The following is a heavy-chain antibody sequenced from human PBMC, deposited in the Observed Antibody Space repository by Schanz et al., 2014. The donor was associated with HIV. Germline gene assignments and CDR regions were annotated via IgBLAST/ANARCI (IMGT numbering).Heavy chain of an antibody. V-gene: IGHV3-23*04. Sequence: EVQLVESGGGLVQPGGSLRLSCAASGFTFSDYAMIWVRQAPGKGLEWVSVISGSGLSTYYADSMKGRFTISRDNSKKTLHLQMNSLRTEDTAVYYCAKAAVTDYLDYWGQGTLVTVSS. J-gene: IGHJ4*02. CDR1: GFTFSDYA. CDR3: AKAAVTDYLDY. D-gene: IGHD2-21*02. CDR2: ISGSGLST.